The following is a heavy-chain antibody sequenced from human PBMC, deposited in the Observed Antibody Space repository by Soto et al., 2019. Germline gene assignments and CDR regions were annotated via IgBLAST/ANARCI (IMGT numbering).Heavy chain of an antibody. CDR1: GFSFSSYA. CDR3: ARDPYIDDY. J-gene: IGHJ4*02. CDR2: IRCDGSST. V-gene: IGHV3-30*04. Sequence: GGSLRLSCAASGFSFSSYAMSWVRQAPGKGLEWVSVIRCDGSSTYYADSVKGRFTISRDNSKNTLYLQMNSLRAEDTAVYYCARDPYIDDYWGQGTLVTVSS.